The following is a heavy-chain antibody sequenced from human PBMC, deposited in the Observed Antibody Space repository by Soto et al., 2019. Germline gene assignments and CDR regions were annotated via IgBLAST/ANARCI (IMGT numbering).Heavy chain of an antibody. CDR3: ASGRGWRGS. V-gene: IGHV1-8*01. J-gene: IGHJ5*02. CDR2: MDPKSGNA. D-gene: IGHD6-19*01. Sequence: ASVKVSCTASGYTFTNFDISWVRQATGQGLEWMGWMDPKSGNADYAQKFQGGLTLTRNTSINTTYMELSRLTSEDTAVYYCASGRGWRGSWAKRTPVTVGS. CDR1: GYTFTNFD.